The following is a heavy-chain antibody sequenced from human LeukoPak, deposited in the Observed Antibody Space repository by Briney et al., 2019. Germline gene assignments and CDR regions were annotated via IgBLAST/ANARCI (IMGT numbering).Heavy chain of an antibody. CDR3: ARSGWPYYFDY. CDR2: IHSDGSST. D-gene: IGHD3-22*01. J-gene: IGHJ4*02. Sequence: GGSLRLSCAASGFTFSSYWMHWVRQAPGKGLVWVSRIHSDGSSTIYADSVRGRFTISRDDAKSTLYLQMNSLRAEDTAVYYCARSGWPYYFDYWGQGTLVTVSS. CDR1: GFTFSSYW. V-gene: IGHV3-74*01.